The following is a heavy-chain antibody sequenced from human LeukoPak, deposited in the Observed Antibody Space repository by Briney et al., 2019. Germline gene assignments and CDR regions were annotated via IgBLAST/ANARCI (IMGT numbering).Heavy chain of an antibody. Sequence: GGSLRLSREATGFIFSNYWMAWVRQAPGKGLEGVANIKVDGSDKNYVESMKGRFTISRDNAKNSLYLQMNSLRAEDTAVYYCARGVHIVVVTAIPEYYFDYWGQGTLVTVSS. V-gene: IGHV3-7*01. CDR1: GFIFSNYW. D-gene: IGHD2-21*02. CDR2: IKVDGSDK. CDR3: ARGVHIVVVTAIPEYYFDY. J-gene: IGHJ4*02.